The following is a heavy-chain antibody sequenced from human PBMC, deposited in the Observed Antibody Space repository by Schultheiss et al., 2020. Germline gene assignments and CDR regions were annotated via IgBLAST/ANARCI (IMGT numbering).Heavy chain of an antibody. CDR3: ARASIAAAGNS. CDR1: GYTFTGYY. CDR2: INPNSGGT. D-gene: IGHD6-13*01. V-gene: IGHV1-2*02. Sequence: ASVKVSCKASGYTFTGYYMHWVRQAPGQGLEWMGWINPNSGGTNYAQKFQGRVTITADESTSTAYMELSSLRSEDTAVYYCARASIAAAGNSWGQGTLVTVSS. J-gene: IGHJ4*02.